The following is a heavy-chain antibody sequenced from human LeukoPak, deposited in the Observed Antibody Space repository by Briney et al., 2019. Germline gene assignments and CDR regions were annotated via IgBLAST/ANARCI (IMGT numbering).Heavy chain of an antibody. CDR2: IYYIGST. J-gene: IGHJ4*02. CDR3: ARDFGSGWYTSDY. V-gene: IGHV4-61*08. CDR1: GDSISSSGYY. Sequence: PSETLSLTCTVSGDSISSSGYYWGWIRQPPGKGLEWIGYIYYIGSTNYNPSLKSRVTISVDTSKNQFSLKLSSVTAADTAVYYCARDFGSGWYTSDYWGQGTLVTVSS. D-gene: IGHD6-19*01.